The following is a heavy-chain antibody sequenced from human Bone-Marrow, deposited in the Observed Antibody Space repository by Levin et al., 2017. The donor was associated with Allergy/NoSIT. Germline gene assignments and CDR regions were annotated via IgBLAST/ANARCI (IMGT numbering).Heavy chain of an antibody. D-gene: IGHD3-10*01. J-gene: IGHJ6*02. CDR1: GYSISSGYY. Sequence: GSLRLSCAVSGYSISSGYYWGWIRQPPGKGLEWIGSIYHSGSTYYNPSLKSRVTISVDTSKNQFSLKLSSVTAADTAVYYCASTYYYGSGLKEYYYYYYGMDVWGQGTTVTVSS. CDR3: ASTYYYGSGLKEYYYYYYGMDV. CDR2: IYHSGST. V-gene: IGHV4-38-2*01.